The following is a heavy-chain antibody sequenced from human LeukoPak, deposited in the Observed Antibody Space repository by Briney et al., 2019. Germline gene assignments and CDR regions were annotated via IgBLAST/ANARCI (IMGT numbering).Heavy chain of an antibody. CDR3: APYDILTGYPNWFDP. CDR1: GGTFSSYA. J-gene: IGHJ5*02. D-gene: IGHD3-9*01. V-gene: IGHV1-69*04. CDR2: IIPILGIA. Sequence: SVKVSCKASGGTFSSYAISWVRQAPGQGLEWMGRIIPILGIANYAQKFQGRVTITADKSTSAAYMELSSLRSEDTAVYYCAPYDILTGYPNWFDPWGQGTLVTVSS.